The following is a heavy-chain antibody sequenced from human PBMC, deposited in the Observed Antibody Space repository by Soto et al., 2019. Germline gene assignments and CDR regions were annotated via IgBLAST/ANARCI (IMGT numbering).Heavy chain of an antibody. J-gene: IGHJ3*02. CDR1: GFTFSSYA. CDR3: ARDRYYYDRSGYYFDAFDI. CDR2: ISYDGSNK. D-gene: IGHD3-22*01. V-gene: IGHV3-30-3*01. Sequence: QVQLVESGGGVVQPGRSLRLSCAASGFTFSSYAMHWVRQAPGKGLEWVAVISYDGSNKYYADSVKGRFTISRDSSKNTLYLQMNSLRADDTAVYYCARDRYYYDRSGYYFDAFDIWGQGTVVTVSS.